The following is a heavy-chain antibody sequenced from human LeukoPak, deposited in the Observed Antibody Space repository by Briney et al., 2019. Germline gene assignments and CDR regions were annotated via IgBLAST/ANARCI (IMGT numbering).Heavy chain of an antibody. Sequence: PGGSLRLSCAASGFTVSRNYMNWVRQTPGKGLEWVSVIYSGGSTYCADSVKGRFTISRDTSKNTLYLQMNSLRAEDTAVYYCARVVTPWANFDCWGQGTLVTVSS. D-gene: IGHD2-21*02. V-gene: IGHV3-53*01. CDR1: GFTVSRNY. CDR2: IYSGGST. J-gene: IGHJ4*02. CDR3: ARVVTPWANFDC.